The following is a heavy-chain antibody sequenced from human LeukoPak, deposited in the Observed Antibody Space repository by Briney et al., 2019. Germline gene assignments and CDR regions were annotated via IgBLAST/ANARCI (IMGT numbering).Heavy chain of an antibody. CDR2: INPNSVGT. J-gene: IGHJ6*02. CDR3: ARDRPAFQGYGMDV. D-gene: IGHD3-16*01. Sequence: ASVKVSCKASGYTFTGYYMHWVRQAPGQGLEWMGWINPNSVGTNYAQKFQGWVTMTRDTSISTAYMELSRLRSDDTAVYYCARDRPAFQGYGMDVWGQGTTVTVSS. V-gene: IGHV1-2*04. CDR1: GYTFTGYY.